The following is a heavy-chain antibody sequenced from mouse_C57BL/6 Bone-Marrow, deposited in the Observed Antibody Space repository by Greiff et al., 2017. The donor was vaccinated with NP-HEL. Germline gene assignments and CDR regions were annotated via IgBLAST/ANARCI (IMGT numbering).Heavy chain of an antibody. CDR2: IHPNSGSP. J-gene: IGHJ4*01. CDR1: GYTFTSYW. CDR3: AREGKGAMDY. D-gene: IGHD2-1*01. V-gene: IGHV1-64*01. Sequence: VQLQQSGAELVKPGASVKLSCKASGYTFTSYWMHWVKQRPGQGLEWIGMIHPNSGSPNYTEKFKSKATLTVDKSSSTAYMQLSSLTSEDSAVYYCAREGKGAMDYWGQGTSVTVSS.